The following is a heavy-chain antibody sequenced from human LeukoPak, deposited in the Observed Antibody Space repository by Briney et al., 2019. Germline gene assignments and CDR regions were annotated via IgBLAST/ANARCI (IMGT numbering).Heavy chain of an antibody. V-gene: IGHV1-2*02. CDR2: INPKSGGT. CDR1: GYTLSDYY. CDR3: ARVRGQLRRSYGMDV. J-gene: IGHJ6*02. Sequence: ASVKVSCKASGYTLSDYYLHWVRQAPGQGLEWMGWINPKSGGTSYAQKFQGRVTMTSDTSISTAYMELGSLRFDDTAVYYCARVRGQLRRSYGMDVWGQGTTVTVSS. D-gene: IGHD3-3*01.